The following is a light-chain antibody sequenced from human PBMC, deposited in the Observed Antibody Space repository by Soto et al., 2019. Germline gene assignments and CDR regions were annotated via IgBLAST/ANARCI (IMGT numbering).Light chain of an antibody. CDR2: AAS. V-gene: IGKV1-39*01. J-gene: IGKJ5*01. Sequence: DIQMNQSPSSLSGSLGDTVTITCRASQSINNHLNWYQQKPGKVPKLLIYAASTLEDGVPSRFTGSGSGTDFTLTIRSLQPEDFATYFCQQSFSTAITFGQGTRLEI. CDR1: QSINNH. CDR3: QQSFSTAIT.